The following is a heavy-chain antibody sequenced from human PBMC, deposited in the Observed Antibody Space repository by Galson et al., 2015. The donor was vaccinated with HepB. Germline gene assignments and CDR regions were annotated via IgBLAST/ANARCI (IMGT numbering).Heavy chain of an antibody. CDR2: FFYNGGT. V-gene: IGHV4-39*01. J-gene: IGHJ4*02. D-gene: IGHD4/OR15-4a*01. CDR1: GGSITSRGFF. CDR3: AKLPPRADYYFDY. Sequence: SETLSLTCSVSGGSITSRGFFCSWIRQPPGKGLEWIGSFFYNGGTYYNPSLKRRVTISGETSKNQFSLRLTSVTATDTAVYYCAKLPPRADYYFDYWGQGTLVTVSS.